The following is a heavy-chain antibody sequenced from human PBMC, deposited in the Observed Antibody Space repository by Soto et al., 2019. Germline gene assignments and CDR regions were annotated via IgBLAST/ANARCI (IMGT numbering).Heavy chain of an antibody. V-gene: IGHV3-9*01. J-gene: IGHJ4*02. CDR3: AKEIYGDYGTLFDY. D-gene: IGHD4-17*01. Sequence: GGSLRLSCAASGFTFDDYAMHWVRQAPGKGLEWVSGISWNSGSIGYADSVKGRFTISRDNAKNSLYLQMNSLRAEDTALYYCAKEIYGDYGTLFDYWGQGTLVTVSS. CDR2: ISWNSGSI. CDR1: GFTFDDYA.